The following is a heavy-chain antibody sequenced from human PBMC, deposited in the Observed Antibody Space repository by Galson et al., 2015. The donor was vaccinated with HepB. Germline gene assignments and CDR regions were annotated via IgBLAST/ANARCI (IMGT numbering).Heavy chain of an antibody. CDR1: GFTFSGHG. V-gene: IGHV3-30*03. CDR3: AILGFGGSYLDF. CDR2: VAYDGGNK. Sequence: SLRLSCAASGFTFSGHGIHWVRQAPGKGLEWVAVVAYDGGNKFCADSVKGRFTISRDNFRNTLYLQMNSLRDEDTAVYYCAILGFGGSYLDFWGQGTLVTVSS. J-gene: IGHJ4*02. D-gene: IGHD3-16*02.